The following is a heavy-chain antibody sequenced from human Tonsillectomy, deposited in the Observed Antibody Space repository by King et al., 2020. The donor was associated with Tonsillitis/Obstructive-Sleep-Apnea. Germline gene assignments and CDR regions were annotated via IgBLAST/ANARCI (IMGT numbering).Heavy chain of an antibody. CDR3: ASSHPRYCSSTSCFAFDI. CDR2: IDPSDSYT. CDR1: RYSFISYW. V-gene: IGHV5-10-1*01. D-gene: IGHD2-2*01. Sequence: VQLVQSGAEVKKPGESLRISCKGSRYSFISYWITWVRQMPGKGLEWMGRIDPSDSYTNYSPSFQGHVTISADKSISTAYLQWSSLKASDTAMYYCASSHPRYCSSTSCFAFDIWGQGTMVTVSS. J-gene: IGHJ3*02.